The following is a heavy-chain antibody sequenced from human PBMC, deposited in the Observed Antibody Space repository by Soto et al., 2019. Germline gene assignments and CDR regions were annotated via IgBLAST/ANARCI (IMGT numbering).Heavy chain of an antibody. V-gene: IGHV4-39*01. CDR2: MFYSGLT. Sequence: SETLSLTCSVSGYSVTSSDYYWAWIRQPPGKGLEWIGSMFYSGLTYYNPSLKSRVTLSVDTSKNQFSVRLNSVTAADTAVYYCAPLSVSLSGPYGIHVRGQGTTVTVSS. CDR3: APLSVSLSGPYGIHV. J-gene: IGHJ6*02. CDR1: GYSVTSSDYY. D-gene: IGHD2-15*01.